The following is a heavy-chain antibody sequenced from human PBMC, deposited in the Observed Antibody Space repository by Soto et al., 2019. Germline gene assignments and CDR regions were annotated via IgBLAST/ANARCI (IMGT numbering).Heavy chain of an antibody. CDR2: IQHSENT. CDR3: ASQDCSGDACYSRATWFDP. Sequence: QLQLQESGPGLVKPSETLSLICTVSGGSIISRSHYWGWIRQPPGKGLEWIGKIQHSENTYSKPYIQCRITISVDTSKNQFSQRLNSLTAADTAVYYCASQDCSGDACYSRATWFDPWAQGILLNVSS. D-gene: IGHD2-15*01. J-gene: IGHJ5*02. V-gene: IGHV4-39*01. CDR1: GGSIISRSHY.